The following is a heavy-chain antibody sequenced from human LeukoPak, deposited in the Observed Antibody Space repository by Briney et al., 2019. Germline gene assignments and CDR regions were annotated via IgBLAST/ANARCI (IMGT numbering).Heavy chain of an antibody. CDR2: ISGSGDNT. J-gene: IGHJ4*02. Sequence: GGSLRLSCAASGFTFSNHAMTWVRQAPGKGLEWVSAISGSGDNTYHADSVKGRFTISRDNSKNTLYLQMNSLRAEDTAVYYCAKAYRLGSSSADYWGQGTLVTVSS. CDR1: GFTFSNHA. CDR3: AKAYRLGSSSADY. V-gene: IGHV3-23*01. D-gene: IGHD6-6*01.